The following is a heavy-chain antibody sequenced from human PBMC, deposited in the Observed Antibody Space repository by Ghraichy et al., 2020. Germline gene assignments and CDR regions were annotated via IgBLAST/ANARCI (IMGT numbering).Heavy chain of an antibody. Sequence: GGSLRLSCAASGFTFSRYSMNWIRQAPGKGLEWVSYISTTSATIYYADSVKGRFTISRDNAKNSLSLQMNSLRDEDTAVYYCARVGYYDFWSGYPWDYWGQGTLVTVSS. J-gene: IGHJ4*02. CDR3: ARVGYYDFWSGYPWDY. CDR2: ISTTSATI. D-gene: IGHD3-3*01. V-gene: IGHV3-48*02. CDR1: GFTFSRYS.